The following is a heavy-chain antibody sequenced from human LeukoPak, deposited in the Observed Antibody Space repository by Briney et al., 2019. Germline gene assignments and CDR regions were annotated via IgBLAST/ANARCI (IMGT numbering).Heavy chain of an antibody. CDR3: ARGYHDY. D-gene: IGHD3-16*02. J-gene: IGHJ4*02. CDR1: GFTFSDYY. Sequence: GGSLRLSCAASGFTFSDYYMSWIRQAPGKGLEWASTIYSGGSTHYADSVQGRFTISRDNSKNTLYLQMNGLRAEDTAVYYCARGYHDYWGQGTLVTVSS. CDR2: IYSGGST. V-gene: IGHV3-66*01.